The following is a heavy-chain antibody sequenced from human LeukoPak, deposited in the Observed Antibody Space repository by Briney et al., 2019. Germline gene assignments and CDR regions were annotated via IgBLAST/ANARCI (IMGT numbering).Heavy chain of an antibody. CDR3: ARDWGSIVVVVAATALDY. CDR2: INPNSGGT. Sequence: ASVKVSCTASGYTFTGYYMHWVRQAPGQGLEWMGWINPNSGGTNYAQKFQGRVTMTRDTSISTAYMELSRLRSDDTAVYYCARDWGSIVVVVAATALDYWGQGTLVTVSS. D-gene: IGHD2-15*01. CDR1: GYTFTGYY. V-gene: IGHV1-2*02. J-gene: IGHJ4*02.